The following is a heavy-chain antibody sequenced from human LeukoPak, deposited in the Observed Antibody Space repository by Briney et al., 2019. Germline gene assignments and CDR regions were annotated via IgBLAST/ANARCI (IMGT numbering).Heavy chain of an antibody. V-gene: IGHV3-21*01. CDR1: GFTVSRYT. CDR3: ARAPVIFGSGTQDAFDI. D-gene: IGHD3-10*01. Sequence: GGSLRLSCGASGFTVSRYTMNWVRQATGKGLEWVASISTSSIYKYYGDPVKGRFTISRDNSRNSAYLQMDSLSPEDTAVYYCARAPVIFGSGTQDAFDIWGQGTMVTVSS. J-gene: IGHJ3*02. CDR2: ISTSSIYK.